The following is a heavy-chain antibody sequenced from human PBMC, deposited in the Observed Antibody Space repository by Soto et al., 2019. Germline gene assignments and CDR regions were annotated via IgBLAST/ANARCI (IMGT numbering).Heavy chain of an antibody. CDR1: GGSFSGYY. V-gene: IGHV4-34*01. CDR3: ARFVVEPTAISYYGMDV. CDR2: INHSGST. J-gene: IGHJ6*02. Sequence: PSETLSLTCAVYGGSFSGYYWSWIRQPPGKGLEWIGEINHSGSTNYNPSLKSRVSISVDTSKNQFSLKLSSVTAADTAVYYCARFVVEPTAISYYGMDVWGQGTTVTVS. D-gene: IGHD2-2*02.